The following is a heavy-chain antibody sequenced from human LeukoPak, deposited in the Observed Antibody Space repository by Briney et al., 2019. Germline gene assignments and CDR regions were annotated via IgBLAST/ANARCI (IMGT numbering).Heavy chain of an antibody. CDR3: ARGYGDFRVEGRYFYS. J-gene: IGHJ4*02. CDR2: VHYSGTA. CDR1: DGSITNYD. V-gene: IGHV4-59*01. Sequence: SETLSLTCTVSDGSITNYDWSWVRQTPGKGLEFIGYVHYSGTANYNPSLRSRVTISIDTSKKHFFLKLKSVTAADTAVYYCARGYGDFRVEGRYFYSWGQGTLVTVSS. D-gene: IGHD4-17*01.